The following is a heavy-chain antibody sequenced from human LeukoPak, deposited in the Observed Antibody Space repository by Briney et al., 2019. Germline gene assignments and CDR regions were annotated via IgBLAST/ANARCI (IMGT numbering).Heavy chain of an antibody. Sequence: SETLSLTCTVSGGSISSYYWSWIRQPPGKGREGIGYIYNSGSTNYNPSLKRRVTMSVDTSKNHMSLKLSSVTAADTAMYYCARSTMVNTATGWFDPWGQGTLVTVSS. V-gene: IGHV4-59*12. D-gene: IGHD4/OR15-4a*01. CDR1: GGSISSYY. CDR2: IYNSGST. CDR3: ARSTMVNTATGWFDP. J-gene: IGHJ5*02.